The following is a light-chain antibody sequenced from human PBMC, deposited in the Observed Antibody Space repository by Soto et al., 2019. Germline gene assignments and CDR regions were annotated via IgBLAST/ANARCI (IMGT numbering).Light chain of an antibody. CDR2: DAS. J-gene: IGKJ4*01. CDR3: QQYGRSPLT. CDR1: QSVRSNY. Sequence: EMVLTQSPGTLSLSPGERATLSCRASQSVRSNYLAWYQQNPGQAPRFLIYDASTRATDIPDRFSGSGSGTDFTLTISRLEPEDFAVYYCQQYGRSPLTFGGGTKVEIK. V-gene: IGKV3-20*01.